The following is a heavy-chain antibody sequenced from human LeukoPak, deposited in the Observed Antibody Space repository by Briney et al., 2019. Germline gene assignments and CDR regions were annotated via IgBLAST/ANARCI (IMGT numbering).Heavy chain of an antibody. Sequence: SGTLSLTCTVSGGSISSYYWSWIRQPPGKGLEWIGYIYYSGSTNYNPSLKSRVTISVDTSKNQFSLKLSSVTAAATAVYYCAREYSSGWYDYWGQGTLVTVSS. J-gene: IGHJ4*02. V-gene: IGHV4-59*01. D-gene: IGHD6-19*01. CDR1: GGSISSYY. CDR2: IYYSGST. CDR3: AREYSSGWYDY.